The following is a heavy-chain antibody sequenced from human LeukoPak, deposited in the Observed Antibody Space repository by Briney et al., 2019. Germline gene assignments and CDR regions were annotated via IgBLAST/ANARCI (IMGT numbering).Heavy chain of an antibody. D-gene: IGHD3-10*01. Sequence: SETLSLTCTVSGGSISSYYWSWIRQPPGKGLEWIGYTYYSGSTNYNPSLKSRVTISVDTSKNQFSLKLSSVTAADTAVYYCARDSGSYILWGQGTLVTVSS. CDR1: GGSISSYY. V-gene: IGHV4-59*12. J-gene: IGHJ4*02. CDR3: ARDSGSYIL. CDR2: TYYSGST.